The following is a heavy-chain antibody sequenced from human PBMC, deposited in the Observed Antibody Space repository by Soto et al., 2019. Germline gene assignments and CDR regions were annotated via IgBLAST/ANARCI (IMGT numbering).Heavy chain of an antibody. CDR2: STNKRDGYII. CDR3: AREQWYYMEG. Sequence: EVQLVESGGGLVQPGGSLRLSCAASGFTLSDYYLDWVRQAPGKGLEWVGRSTNKRDGYIINYASSVRGRFTISRDDSKSKVYLQMNSLKSDDKAVYYYAREQWYYMEGWGKGTTVTVSS. CDR1: GFTLSDYY. J-gene: IGHJ6*03. D-gene: IGHD6-19*01. V-gene: IGHV3-72*01.